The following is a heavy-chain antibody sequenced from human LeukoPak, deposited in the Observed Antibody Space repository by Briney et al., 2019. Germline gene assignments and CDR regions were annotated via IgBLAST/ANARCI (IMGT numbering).Heavy chain of an antibody. V-gene: IGHV3-23*01. Sequence: GGSLRLSCAASGFTFRKYGLSWVRQAPGKGLEWVSAISGGGSATYYADSVKGRFTISRDNSKNTLFLQMNTLRVDDTAVYYCAGGAGVYCYGMDVWGQGTSVTVSS. J-gene: IGHJ6*02. CDR3: AGGAGVYCYGMDV. CDR1: GFTFRKYG. CDR2: ISGGGSAT.